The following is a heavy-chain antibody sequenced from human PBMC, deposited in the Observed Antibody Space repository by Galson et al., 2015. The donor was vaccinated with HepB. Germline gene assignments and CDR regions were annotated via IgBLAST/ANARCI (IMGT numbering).Heavy chain of an antibody. J-gene: IGHJ6*02. D-gene: IGHD4-17*01. V-gene: IGHV4-28*01. Sequence: SETLSLTCAVSSYSISSSNWWGWIRQTPGKGLERIGYIYYSGRTYYNPSLKSRVTMSVDTSKNQFSLRLSSVTAGDTAVYYCARSRGYGDYGYYYGMDVWGQGTTVTVSS. CDR3: ARSRGYGDYGYYYGMDV. CDR2: IYYSGRT. CDR1: SYSISSSNW.